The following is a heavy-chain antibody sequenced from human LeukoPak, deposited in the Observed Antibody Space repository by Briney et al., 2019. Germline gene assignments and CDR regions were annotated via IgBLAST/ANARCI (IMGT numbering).Heavy chain of an antibody. CDR2: IYYSGST. J-gene: IGHJ4*02. CDR1: GGSISSYY. Sequence: SETLSLTCTVSGGSISSYYWSWIRQPPGKGLEWIGYIYYSGSTNYNPSLKSRVTISVDTSKNQFSLKQSSVTAADTAVYYCARRGDYYDSSGYDYWGQGTLVTVSS. V-gene: IGHV4-59*08. D-gene: IGHD3-22*01. CDR3: ARRGDYYDSSGYDY.